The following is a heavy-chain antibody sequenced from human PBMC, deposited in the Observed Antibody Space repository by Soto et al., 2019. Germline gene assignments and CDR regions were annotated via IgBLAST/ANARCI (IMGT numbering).Heavy chain of an antibody. V-gene: IGHV1-46*01. CDR1: GYTFTSYY. J-gene: IGHJ4*02. Sequence: ASVKVSCKASGYTFTSYYMNWVRQAPGQGLEWMGIINPSGGRTSYAQKFQGRVTMTRDTSTSTVYMELSSLRSEDTAVYYCARGAIYYNSIRSYFDYWGQGXLVTVYS. D-gene: IGHD3-22*01. CDR3: ARGAIYYNSIRSYFDY. CDR2: INPSGGRT.